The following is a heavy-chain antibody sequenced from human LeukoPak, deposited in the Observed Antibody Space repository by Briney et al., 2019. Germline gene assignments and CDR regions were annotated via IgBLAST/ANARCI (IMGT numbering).Heavy chain of an antibody. CDR1: GYTFTSYD. CDR2: ISAYNGNT. J-gene: IGHJ4*02. V-gene: IGHV1-18*01. CDR3: ARAIDYDFWSGFDY. D-gene: IGHD3-3*01. Sequence: ASVKVSCKASGYTFTSYDINWVRQAPGQGLEWMGWISAYNGNTNYAQKLQGRVTMTTDTSTSTAYMELRSLRSDDTAVYYCARAIDYDFWSGFDYWGQGTLVTVSS.